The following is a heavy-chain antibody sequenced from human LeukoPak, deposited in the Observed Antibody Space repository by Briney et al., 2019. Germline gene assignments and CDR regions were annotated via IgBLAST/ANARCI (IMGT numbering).Heavy chain of an antibody. J-gene: IGHJ4*02. CDR2: INHSGST. CDR1: GGSFSGYY. V-gene: IGHV4-34*01. CDR3: ARDGLGYCTNGVCYTAYYFDY. D-gene: IGHD2-8*01. Sequence: PSETLSLTCAVYGGSFSGYYWSWICQPPGKGLEWIGEINHSGSTNYNPSLKSRVTISVDTSKNQFSLKLSSVTAADTDVYYCARDGLGYCTNGVCYTAYYFDYWGQGTLVTVSS.